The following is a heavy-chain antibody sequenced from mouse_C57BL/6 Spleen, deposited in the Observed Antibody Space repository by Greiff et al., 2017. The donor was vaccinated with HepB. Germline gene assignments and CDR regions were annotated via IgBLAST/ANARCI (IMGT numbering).Heavy chain of an antibody. J-gene: IGHJ3*01. CDR1: GYTFTSYW. Sequence: QVHVKQPGAELVKPGASVKMSCKASGYTFTSYWITWVKQRPGQGLEWIGDIYPGSGSTNYNEKFKSKATLTVDTSSSTAYMQLSSLTSEDSAVYYCARGGGYYGYDEFAYWGQGTLVTVSA. V-gene: IGHV1-55*01. D-gene: IGHD2-2*01. CDR2: IYPGSGST. CDR3: ARGGGYYGYDEFAY.